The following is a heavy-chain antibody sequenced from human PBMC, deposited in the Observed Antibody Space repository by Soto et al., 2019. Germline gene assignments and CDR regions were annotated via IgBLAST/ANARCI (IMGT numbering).Heavy chain of an antibody. V-gene: IGHV3-33*01. D-gene: IGHD3-22*01. CDR1: GFTFSSYG. Sequence: QVQLVESGGGVVQPGRSLRLSCAASGFTFSSYGMHWVRQAPGKGLEWVAVIWYDGSNKYYADSVKGRFTISRDNSKNTLYLQRNSLRAEDTAVYYCARETYYYDSSGRETSDIWGQGTMVTVSS. J-gene: IGHJ3*02. CDR3: ARETYYYDSSGRETSDI. CDR2: IWYDGSNK.